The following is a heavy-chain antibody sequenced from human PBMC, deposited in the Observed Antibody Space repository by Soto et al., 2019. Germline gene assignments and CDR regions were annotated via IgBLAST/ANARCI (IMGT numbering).Heavy chain of an antibody. Sequence: SETLSLTCPVSGGSFSSSSHYWVWIRQPPGKGLEWVGSIYYDGRTYYNASLKSRVTISVDTSKNQFSLKVNSVTVADTAVYYCARRSHTNWPAYWGHGTQVTVS. CDR3: ARRSHTNWPAY. J-gene: IGHJ4*01. CDR2: IYYDGRT. CDR1: GGSFSSSSHY. V-gene: IGHV4-39*01. D-gene: IGHD2-8*01.